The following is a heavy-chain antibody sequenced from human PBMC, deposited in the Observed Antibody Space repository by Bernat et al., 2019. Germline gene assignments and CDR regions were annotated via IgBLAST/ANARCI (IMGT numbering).Heavy chain of an antibody. J-gene: IGHJ4*02. D-gene: IGHD6-13*01. V-gene: IGHV2-70*15. CDR1: GFSLSTSGMC. CDR2: IDWDDDK. CDR3: ARVGYNRSWRGEFDY. Sequence: QVTLRESGPALVKPTQTLTLTCTFSGFSLSTSGMCVSWIRQPPGKALEWLARIDWDDDKYYSTSLKTRLTISKATSKNQVVLTMTNMDPVDTATYDCARVGYNRSWRGEFDYWGQGTLVTVSS.